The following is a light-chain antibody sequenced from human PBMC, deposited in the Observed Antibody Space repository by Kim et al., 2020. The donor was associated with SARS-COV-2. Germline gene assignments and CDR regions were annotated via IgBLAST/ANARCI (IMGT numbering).Light chain of an antibody. Sequence: SYELTRPLSVSVALGQTARITCEGNNIGSKNVHWYQQKPGQAPVLVIYRDNDRPSGIPERFSGSNSGNTATLTISRAQAGDEADYYCQVWDSSTYVFGTGTKVTVL. CDR2: RDN. CDR3: QVWDSSTYV. V-gene: IGLV3-9*01. CDR1: NIGSKN. J-gene: IGLJ1*01.